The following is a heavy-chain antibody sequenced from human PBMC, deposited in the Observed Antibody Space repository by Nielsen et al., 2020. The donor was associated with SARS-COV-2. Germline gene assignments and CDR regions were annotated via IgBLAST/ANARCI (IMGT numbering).Heavy chain of an antibody. CDR1: GFTFSSYG. CDR3: AKRVWAYDFWSGYDFDY. J-gene: IGHJ4*02. D-gene: IGHD3-3*01. Sequence: GESLKISCAASGFTFSSYGMHWVRQAPGKGLEWVAVISYDGSNKYYADSVKGRFTISRDNSKNTLYLQMNSLRAEDTAVYYCAKRVWAYDFWSGYDFDYWGQGTLVTVSS. CDR2: ISYDGSNK. V-gene: IGHV3-30*18.